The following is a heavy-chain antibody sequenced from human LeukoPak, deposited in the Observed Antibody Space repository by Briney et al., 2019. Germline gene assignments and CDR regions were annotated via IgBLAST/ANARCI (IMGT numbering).Heavy chain of an antibody. Sequence: GGSLRLSCAASGFTVSSNYMSWVRQAPGKGLEWVSVIYSGGSTYYADSVKGRFTISRHNSKNTLYLQMNSLRAEDTAVYYCARGNHGSGSYYPRHDAFDIWGQGTMVTVSS. J-gene: IGHJ3*02. D-gene: IGHD3-10*01. CDR3: ARGNHGSGSYYPRHDAFDI. V-gene: IGHV3-53*04. CDR2: IYSGGST. CDR1: GFTVSSNY.